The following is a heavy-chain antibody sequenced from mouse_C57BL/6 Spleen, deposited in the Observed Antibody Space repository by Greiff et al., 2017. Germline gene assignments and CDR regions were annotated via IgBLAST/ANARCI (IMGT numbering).Heavy chain of an antibody. D-gene: IGHD1-1*01. J-gene: IGHJ2*01. CDR1: GYSIPSDY. V-gene: IGHV3-8*01. CDR3: ARSTTVVPFDY. Sequence: ESGPGLAKPSQTLSLTCSVTGYSIPSDYWNWIRKFPGNKLEYMGYISYSGSTYYNPSLKSRISITRDTSKNQYYLQLNSVTTEDTATYYCARSTTVVPFDYWGQGTTLTVSS. CDR2: ISYSGST.